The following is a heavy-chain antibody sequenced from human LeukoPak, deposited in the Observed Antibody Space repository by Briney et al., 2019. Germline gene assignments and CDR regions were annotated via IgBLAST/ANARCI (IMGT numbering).Heavy chain of an antibody. CDR2: IWYNGNNK. V-gene: IGHV3-33*01. CDR1: GFTFSNYG. D-gene: IGHD2-2*01. CDR3: AREGYCSSTSCSFDP. Sequence: GGPLRLSCAASGFTFSNYGMHWVRQAPGKGLEWVAVIWYNGNNKYYADSVKGRSTISRDNSKNTLYLQMNSLRAEDTAVYYCAREGYCSSTSCSFDPWGQGTLVTVSS. J-gene: IGHJ5*02.